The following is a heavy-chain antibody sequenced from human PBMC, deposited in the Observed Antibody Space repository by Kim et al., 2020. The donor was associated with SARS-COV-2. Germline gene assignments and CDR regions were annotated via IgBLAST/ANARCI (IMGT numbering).Heavy chain of an antibody. CDR3: VRGAYFSDSSGYYWG. D-gene: IGHD3-22*01. CDR2: IKQDGSEK. Sequence: GGSLRPSCAASGFIFSDHWMNWVRQAPGKGLEWVANIKQDGSEKYYVDSVKGRFTISRDNAKNSLYLQMNSLRAEDTAVYYCVRGAYFSDSSGYYWGWGKGALVTVSS. V-gene: IGHV3-7*03. J-gene: IGHJ4*02. CDR1: GFIFSDHW.